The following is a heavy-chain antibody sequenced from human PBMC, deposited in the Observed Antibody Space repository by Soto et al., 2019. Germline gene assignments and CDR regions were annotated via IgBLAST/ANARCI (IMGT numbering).Heavy chain of an antibody. J-gene: IGHJ4*02. CDR3: ARIVATVPDAYDY. Sequence: QVTLKESGPVLVKPTETLTLTCTVPGFSLNNARMGVSWIRQPPGKALEWLAHIFSNDEKSYTTSLKSRLTISQDTSKSQVVLSMTKMDLVDKATYYCARIVATVPDAYDYWGQGTLVTVSS. D-gene: IGHD6-19*01. V-gene: IGHV2-26*01. CDR2: IFSNDEK. CDR1: GFSLNNARMG.